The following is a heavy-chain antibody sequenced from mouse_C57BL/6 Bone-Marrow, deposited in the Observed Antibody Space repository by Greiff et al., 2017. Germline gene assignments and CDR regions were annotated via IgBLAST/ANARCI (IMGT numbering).Heavy chain of an antibody. Sequence: HVQLQPPGAELVMPGASVKLSCKASGYTFTSYWMHWVKQRPGQGLEWIGEIDPSDSYTNYNQKFKGKSTLTVDKSSSTAYMQLSSLTSEDSAVYYCARGYYYGSSSNWYFDVWGTGTTVTVSS. CDR1: GYTFTSYW. CDR3: ARGYYYGSSSNWYFDV. V-gene: IGHV1-69*01. J-gene: IGHJ1*03. D-gene: IGHD1-1*01. CDR2: IDPSDSYT.